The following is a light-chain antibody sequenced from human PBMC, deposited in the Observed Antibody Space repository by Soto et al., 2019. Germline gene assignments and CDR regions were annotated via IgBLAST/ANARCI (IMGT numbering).Light chain of an antibody. CDR2: KAS. Sequence: DIQMTQAPSTLSASVGDRVTITCRARQSVDKWLAWYQQKPGKAPKLLIYKASTLESGVPSRFGGSGSGTEFTLTISSLQPDDFATYYCQQYDTSSRTFGQGTTVEIK. J-gene: IGKJ1*01. CDR1: QSVDKW. V-gene: IGKV1-5*03. CDR3: QQYDTSSRT.